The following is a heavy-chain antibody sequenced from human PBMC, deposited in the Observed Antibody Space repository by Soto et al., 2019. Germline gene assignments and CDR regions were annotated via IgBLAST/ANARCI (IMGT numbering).Heavy chain of an antibody. J-gene: IGHJ4*02. V-gene: IGHV3-30*18. Sequence: PGGSLRLSCAASGFTFSSYGMHWVRQAPGKGLEWVAVISYDGSNKYYADSVKGRFTISRDNSKNTLYLQMNSLRAEDTAVYYCAKGPASGGRRPYYFDYWGQGTLVTVS. CDR2: ISYDGSNK. CDR1: GFTFSSYG. CDR3: AKGPASGGRRPYYFDY. D-gene: IGHD2-15*01.